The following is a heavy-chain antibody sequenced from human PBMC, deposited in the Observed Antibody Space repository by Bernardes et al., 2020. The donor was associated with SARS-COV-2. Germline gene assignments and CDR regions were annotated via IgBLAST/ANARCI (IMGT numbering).Heavy chain of an antibody. CDR2: ISGSGGDT. CDR3: AKVAGFYDNSGYYLFDY. Sequence: RGSLRVSCAASGFTFSNYAMSWARQAPGQGLEWVSVISGSGGDTYYADSVKGRFFISRDNSKNTLYLQLNSLRPEDAAVYYCAKVAGFYDNSGYYLFDYWGQGTLVTVSS. V-gene: IGHV3-23*01. CDR1: GFTFSNYA. D-gene: IGHD3-22*01. J-gene: IGHJ4*02.